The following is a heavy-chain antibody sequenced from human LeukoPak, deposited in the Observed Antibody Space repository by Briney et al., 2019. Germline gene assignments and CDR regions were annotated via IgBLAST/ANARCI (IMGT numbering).Heavy chain of an antibody. Sequence: ASVKVSCKASGYTFTGYYMHWVRQAPGQGLEWMGWINPNSGGTNYAQKFQGRVTMTRDTSISTAYMELSRLRSDDTAVYYCARAEWELPHFDYWGQGTLVTVSS. CDR1: GYTFTGYY. CDR3: ARAEWELPHFDY. D-gene: IGHD1-26*01. V-gene: IGHV1-2*02. CDR2: INPNSGGT. J-gene: IGHJ4*02.